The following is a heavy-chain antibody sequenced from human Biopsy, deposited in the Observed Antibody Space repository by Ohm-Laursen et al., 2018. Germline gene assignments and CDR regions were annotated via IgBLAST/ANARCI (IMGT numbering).Heavy chain of an antibody. CDR1: GFTFNTYA. CDR2: LSGSGGST. D-gene: IGHD3-3*01. V-gene: IGHV3-23*01. J-gene: IGHJ5*02. Sequence: SLRLSCSASGFTFNTYAMTWVRQAPGKGLEWVSGLSGSGGSTFYADSVRGRFTISRDNSENTLYLQMNSLRADDTAVYYCARSFGVVINFEHNWFDPWGQGTLVTVSS. CDR3: ARSFGVVINFEHNWFDP.